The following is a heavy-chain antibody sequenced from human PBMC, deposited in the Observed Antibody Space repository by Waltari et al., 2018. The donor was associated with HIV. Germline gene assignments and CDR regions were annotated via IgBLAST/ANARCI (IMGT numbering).Heavy chain of an antibody. CDR3: ASGYSSSWRSDYYYYGMDV. D-gene: IGHD6-13*01. CDR2: INSDGSST. J-gene: IGHJ6*02. CDR1: GSTFSGSW. V-gene: IGHV3-74*01. Sequence: EVQLVESGGGLVQPGGSLRLSCAASGSTFSGSWMRWVCQAPGKGLVWVSRINSDGSSTSYADSVKGRFTISRDNAKNTLYLQMNSLRAEDTAVYYCASGYSSSWRSDYYYYGMDVWGQGTTVTVSS.